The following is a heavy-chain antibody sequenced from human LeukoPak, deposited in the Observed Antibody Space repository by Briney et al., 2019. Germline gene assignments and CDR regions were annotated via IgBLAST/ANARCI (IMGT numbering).Heavy chain of an antibody. V-gene: IGHV3-23*01. D-gene: IGHD5-12*01. CDR2: IIGSSGST. Sequence: QPGGSLRLSCAASGFTFSNYAMSWVRQAPGKGLEWVSVIIGSSGSTFYADSVKGRFTIFRYNSKKTLYLQMNSLRAEDTAVYYCAKGGYDYVEIAYFDYWGQGTLVTVSS. CDR3: AKGGYDYVEIAYFDY. CDR1: GFTFSNYA. J-gene: IGHJ4*02.